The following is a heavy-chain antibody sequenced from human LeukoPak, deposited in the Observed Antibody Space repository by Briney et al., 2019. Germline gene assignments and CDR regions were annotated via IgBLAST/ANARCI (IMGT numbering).Heavy chain of an antibody. CDR1: GFTFSSYG. V-gene: IGHV3-33*01. Sequence: GRSLRLSCAASGFTFSSYGMHWVRQAPGKGLEWVAVIWYDGSNKYYADSVKGRFTISRDNSKNTLYLQMNSLRAEDTAVYYCARDQGIVVVPAAIGYWGQGTLVTVSS. CDR3: ARDQGIVVVPAAIGY. D-gene: IGHD2-2*02. CDR2: IWYDGSNK. J-gene: IGHJ4*02.